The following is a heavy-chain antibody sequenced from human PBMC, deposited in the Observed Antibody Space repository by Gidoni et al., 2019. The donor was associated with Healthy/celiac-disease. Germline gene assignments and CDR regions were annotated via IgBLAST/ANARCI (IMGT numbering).Heavy chain of an antibody. CDR2: IIPIFGTA. CDR1: GGTFSSYS. CDR3: AREGGGTAMVPGDWGYYGMDV. Sequence: QVQPVQSGAEVKKPGSSVKVSCKASGGTFSSYSISWVRQAPGQGLEWMGGIIPIFGTANYAQKVQGRVTITADESTSTAYMELSSLRSEDTAVYYCAREGGGTAMVPGDWGYYGMDVWGQGTTVTVSS. V-gene: IGHV1-69*01. J-gene: IGHJ6*02. D-gene: IGHD5-18*01.